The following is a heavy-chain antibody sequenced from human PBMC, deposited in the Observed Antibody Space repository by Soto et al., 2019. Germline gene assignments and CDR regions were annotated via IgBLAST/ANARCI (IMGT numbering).Heavy chain of an antibody. J-gene: IGHJ4*02. CDR1: EFTFSNYA. CDR2: ISYGGGTT. Sequence: EVQLLESGGGLVQPGGSLRLSCAASEFTFSNYAMSWVRQAPGKGLEWVSAISYGGGTTYYADSVKGRFTISRDNSKNTLHLQMNSLRAEDTAVYYCAKNPGYYYDSTGYHLDYWGQGTLVTVSS. V-gene: IGHV3-23*01. D-gene: IGHD3-22*01. CDR3: AKNPGYYYDSTGYHLDY.